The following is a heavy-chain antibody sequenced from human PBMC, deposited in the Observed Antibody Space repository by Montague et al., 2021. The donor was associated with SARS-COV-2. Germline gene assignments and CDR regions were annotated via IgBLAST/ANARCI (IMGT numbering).Heavy chain of an antibody. J-gene: IGHJ6*02. CDR1: GDSVSSNSGA. D-gene: IGHD2-2*01. V-gene: IGHV6-1*01. CDR2: TYYRSKRYY. Sequence: CAISGDSVSSNSGAWNWLRQSLQRGLEWLGRTYYRSKRYYNYGVSVESRITVNADTSKNQVFLQLNSVTPEDTAVYFCARGLPAGPNFGMDVWGQGTTVTVSS. CDR3: ARGLPAGPNFGMDV.